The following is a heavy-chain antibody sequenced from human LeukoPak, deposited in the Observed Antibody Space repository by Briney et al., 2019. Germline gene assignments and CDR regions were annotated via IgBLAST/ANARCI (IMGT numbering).Heavy chain of an antibody. CDR2: ISSSDSSDSTT. D-gene: IGHD2-2*01. V-gene: IGHV3-11*04. Sequence: PGGTLRLSCAASGFTFSDFYMTWIRQAPGKGLEWVSHISSSDSSDSTTHSADSVNGRVTISRDHAKSSLYLQMNSLGAEDKAVYYCARLRRYCSTSTCQYYYYYMDGWGKGTTVTVSS. CDR1: GFTFSDFY. CDR3: ARLRRYCSTSTCQYYYYYMDG. J-gene: IGHJ6*03.